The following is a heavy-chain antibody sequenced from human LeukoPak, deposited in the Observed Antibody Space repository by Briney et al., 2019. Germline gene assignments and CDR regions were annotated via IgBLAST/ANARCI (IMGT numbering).Heavy chain of an antibody. CDR2: IYYSGST. V-gene: IGHV4-39*01. J-gene: IGHJ4*02. CDR3: ARQKLGVPAAVDY. D-gene: IGHD2-2*01. CDR1: GGSISSSSYY. Sequence: SETLSLTCTVSGGSISSSSYYWGWIRQPPGKGLEWIGSIYYSGSTYYNPSLKSRVTISVDTSKNQFSLKLSSVTAADTAVYYCARQKLGVPAAVDYWGQGTLATVSS.